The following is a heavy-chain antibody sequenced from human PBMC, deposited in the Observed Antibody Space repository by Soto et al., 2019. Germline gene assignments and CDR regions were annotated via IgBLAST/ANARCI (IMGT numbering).Heavy chain of an antibody. Sequence: SLKISCAASGFTFSSYGMHWVRQAPGKGLEWVAVISYDGSNKYYADSVKGRFTISRDNSKNTLYLQMNSLRAEDTAVYYCAKDPYSGYDQYYFDYWGQGTLVTVSS. J-gene: IGHJ4*02. CDR1: GFTFSSYG. D-gene: IGHD5-12*01. CDR2: ISYDGSNK. CDR3: AKDPYSGYDQYYFDY. V-gene: IGHV3-30*18.